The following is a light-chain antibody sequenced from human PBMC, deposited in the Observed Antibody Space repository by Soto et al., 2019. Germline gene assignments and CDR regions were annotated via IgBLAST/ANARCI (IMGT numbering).Light chain of an antibody. Sequence: QSVLTQPASVSGTPGQSITISCTGTSSDVGGYNYVSWYQQHPGKAPKLMIYEVSNRPSGVSNRFSGSKSGNTASLTISGLQPEDEADYYCSSYTRSSTPWVFGGGTKLTVL. CDR3: SSYTRSSTPWV. CDR1: SSDVGGYNY. CDR2: EVS. J-gene: IGLJ3*02. V-gene: IGLV2-14*01.